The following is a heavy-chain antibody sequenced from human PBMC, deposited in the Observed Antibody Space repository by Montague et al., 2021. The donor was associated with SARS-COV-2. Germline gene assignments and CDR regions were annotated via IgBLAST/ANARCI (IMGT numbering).Heavy chain of an antibody. V-gene: IGHV3-66*02. J-gene: IGHJ6*02. CDR3: ARDQRRYGSGSYYGPHYYYYGMDV. Sequence: YRSLSLAASGFTVSSNYMSWVRQAPGKGLEWVSVIYSGGSTYYADSVKGRFTISRDNSKNTLYLQMNSLRAEDTAVYYCARDQRRYGSGSYYGPHYYYYGMDVWGQGTTVTVSS. D-gene: IGHD3-10*01. CDR1: GFTVSSNY. CDR2: IYSGGST.